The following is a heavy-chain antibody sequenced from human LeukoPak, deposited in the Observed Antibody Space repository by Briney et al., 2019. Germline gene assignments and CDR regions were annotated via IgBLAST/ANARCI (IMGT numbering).Heavy chain of an antibody. CDR2: IKQDGSEQ. V-gene: IGHV3-7*04. Sequence: GGSLRLSCAASGFTFSTYWMSWVRQAPAKGLEWVANIKQDGSEQYYVDSVKGRFTISRDNAKNSLFLQMNSLRAEDTAVYYCARDQVVVPAARKDYYGMDVWGQGTTVTASS. CDR3: ARDQVVVPAARKDYYGMDV. J-gene: IGHJ6*02. CDR1: GFTFSTYW. D-gene: IGHD2-2*01.